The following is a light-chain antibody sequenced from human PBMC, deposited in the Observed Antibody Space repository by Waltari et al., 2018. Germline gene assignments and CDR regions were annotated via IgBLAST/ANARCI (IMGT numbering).Light chain of an antibody. Sequence: EIVLKQSPGTLSLSPGDRATLSCRASQSVSSSYLDWYQQKPGQAPRRLIYGASSRATGIPDRFSGSGSGTDFTLTISRLEPEDFAVYYCQQYGSSPRLTFGGGTKVEIK. CDR2: GAS. J-gene: IGKJ4*01. CDR1: QSVSSSY. CDR3: QQYGSSPRLT. V-gene: IGKV3-20*01.